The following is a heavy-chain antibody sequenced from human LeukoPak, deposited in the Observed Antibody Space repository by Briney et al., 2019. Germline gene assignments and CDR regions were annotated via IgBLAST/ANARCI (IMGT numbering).Heavy chain of an antibody. J-gene: IGHJ4*02. CDR3: ARDDSSGYWSRKFFDY. V-gene: IGHV1-2*02. CDR2: INPNSGGT. D-gene: IGHD3-22*01. CDR1: GYTFTGYY. Sequence: GASVKVSCKASGYTFTGYYMHWVRQAPGQGLEWMGWINPNSGGTNYAQKFQGRVTMTRDTSISTAYMELSRLRSDDTAVYYCARDDSSGYWSRKFFDYWGQGTLVTVSS.